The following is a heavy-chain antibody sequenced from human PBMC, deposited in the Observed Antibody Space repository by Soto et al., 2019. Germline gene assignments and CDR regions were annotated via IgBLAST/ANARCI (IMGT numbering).Heavy chain of an antibody. CDR3: ARSAGWYAVHS. CDR2: VFHTGTT. CDR1: GDSVSSPYY. J-gene: IGHJ4*02. Sequence: QVQLPESGPGLVKPSGTLSLTCAVSGDSVSSPYYWCWVRQPPGKGLEWIGEVFHTGTTSYNPSLRSRVTISMDKSNNQLSLDLSYVTAADTAVYYCARSAGWYAVHSWGPGTLVIVSS. D-gene: IGHD6-19*01. V-gene: IGHV4-4*02.